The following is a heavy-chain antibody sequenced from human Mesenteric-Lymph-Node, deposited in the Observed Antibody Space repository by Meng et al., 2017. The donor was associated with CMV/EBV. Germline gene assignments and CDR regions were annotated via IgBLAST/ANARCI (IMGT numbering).Heavy chain of an antibody. D-gene: IGHD1-26*01. CDR2: IKQDGSEK. V-gene: IGHV3-7*04. CDR3: ARGAGWEPRGDY. J-gene: IGHJ4*02. CDR1: GFTFSSYW. Sequence: GESLKISCAASGFTFSSYWMSWVRQAPGKGLEWVANIKQDGSEKYYVDSVKGRFTISRDNAKNSLYLQMNSLRVEDTAVYYCARGAGWEPRGDYWGQGTLVTVSS.